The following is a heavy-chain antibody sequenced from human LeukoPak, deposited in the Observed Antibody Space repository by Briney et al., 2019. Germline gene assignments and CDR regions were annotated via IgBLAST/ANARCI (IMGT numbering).Heavy chain of an antibody. CDR3: VKEAPGTTVYY. J-gene: IGHJ4*02. D-gene: IGHD4-17*01. V-gene: IGHV3-66*01. CDR2: IFRGGNT. CDR1: GFTVSSNY. Sequence: GGSLRLSCAASGFTVSSNYMSWVRQAPGEGLEWVAVIFRGGNTYYADSVKGRFTISGDNFRNTVYLQMDGLRGEDSGIYYCVKEAPGTTVYYWGQGTLVTVSS.